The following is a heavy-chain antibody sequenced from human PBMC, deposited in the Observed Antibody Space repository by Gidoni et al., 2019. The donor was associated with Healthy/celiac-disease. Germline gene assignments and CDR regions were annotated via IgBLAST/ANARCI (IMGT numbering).Heavy chain of an antibody. CDR3: ARNYGVRNWFDP. Sequence: QLQLQESGPGLVKPSEPLSLTCHVSGCSISSSSYYWGWIRQPPGKGLEWIGSIYYSGSTYYNPSLKSRVTISVDTSKNQFSLKLSSVTAADTAVYYCARNYGVRNWFDPWGQGTLVTVSS. V-gene: IGHV4-39*07. D-gene: IGHD3-10*01. CDR1: GCSISSSSYY. CDR2: IYYSGST. J-gene: IGHJ5*02.